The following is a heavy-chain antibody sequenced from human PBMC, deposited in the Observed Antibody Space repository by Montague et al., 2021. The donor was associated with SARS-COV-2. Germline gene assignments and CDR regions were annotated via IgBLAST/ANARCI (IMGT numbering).Heavy chain of an antibody. V-gene: IGHV4-39*01. CDR3: AHRGGLGAI. J-gene: IGHJ1*01. Sequence: SETLSLTCTVSGDSVNNNKNYWGWIRQPPGKGLEWIGSNYHDGSTYYNPSLWSRITMSVDTAKNQFSLRLTSVTAADTAVYYCAHRGGLGAIWGQGTLVTVSS. D-gene: IGHD3-10*01. CDR2: NYHDGST. CDR1: GDSVNNNKNY.